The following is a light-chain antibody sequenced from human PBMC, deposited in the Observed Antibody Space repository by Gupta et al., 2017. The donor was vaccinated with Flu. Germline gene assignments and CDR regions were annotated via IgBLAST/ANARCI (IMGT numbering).Light chain of an antibody. CDR1: QSITGSH. CDR3: HQYGNSPAT. V-gene: IGKV3-20*01. Sequence: ETELAQSPGTLSLSPGERATLSCRASQSITGSHLAWYQQKRGQAPRLLIHSASSRATGTPDRFSGSGSGTDFTLTISGLEPDDFAVYYCHQYGNSPATFGQGTKVEIK. J-gene: IGKJ1*01. CDR2: SAS.